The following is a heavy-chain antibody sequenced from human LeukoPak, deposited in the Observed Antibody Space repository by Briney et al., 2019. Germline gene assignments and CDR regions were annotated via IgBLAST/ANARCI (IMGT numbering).Heavy chain of an antibody. V-gene: IGHV3-21*04. Sequence: GGSLRLSCAASGFTFSSYSMNWVRQAPGKGLEWVSSISSSSSYIYYADSVKGRFTISRDNSKNSLYLQMNSLRAEDTALYYCAKDGLVVVAAKLQTYYYYYMDVWGKGTTVTVSS. D-gene: IGHD2-15*01. CDR2: ISSSSSYI. J-gene: IGHJ6*03. CDR3: AKDGLVVVAAKLQTYYYYYMDV. CDR1: GFTFSSYS.